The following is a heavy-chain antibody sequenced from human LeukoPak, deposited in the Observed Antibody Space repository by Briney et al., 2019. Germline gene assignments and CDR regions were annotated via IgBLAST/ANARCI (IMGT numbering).Heavy chain of an antibody. CDR3: ARDRYSGYDFSY. J-gene: IGHJ4*02. V-gene: IGHV4-30-2*01. CDR1: GGSISSGGYY. Sequence: KASETLSLTCTVSGGSISSGGYYWSWIRQPPGKGLEWIGYIYHSGSTYCNPSLKSRVSSSVDRSKNQFSLKLSSVTAADTAVYYCARDRYSGYDFSYWGQGTLVTVSS. CDR2: IYHSGST. D-gene: IGHD5-12*01.